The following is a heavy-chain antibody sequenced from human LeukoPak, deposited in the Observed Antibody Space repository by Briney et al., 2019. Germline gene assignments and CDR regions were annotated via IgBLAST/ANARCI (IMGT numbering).Heavy chain of an antibody. Sequence: GASVTVSFMASGYTFTVFYMHCVRPAPGQGREWRGSIKPMMGVTKYTQKFQSRVTLSRDTSISTAYMGLRRLRSYDTAAYYCAFGGSYSNWFDRWGPGTPVTVSS. CDR2: IKPMMGVT. D-gene: IGHD1-26*01. CDR3: AFGGSYSNWFDR. J-gene: IGHJ5*02. V-gene: IGHV1-2*02. CDR1: GYTFTVFY.